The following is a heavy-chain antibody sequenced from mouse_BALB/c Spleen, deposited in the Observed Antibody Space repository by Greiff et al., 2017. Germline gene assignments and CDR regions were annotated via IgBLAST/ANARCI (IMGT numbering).Heavy chain of an antibody. CDR3: ARENYYGSSFDY. CDR2: ISSGGSYT. Sequence: DVHLVESGGGLVKPGGSLKLSCAASGFTFSSYAMSWVRQSPEKRLEWVAEISSGGSYTYYPDTVTGRFTISRDNAKNTLYLEMSSLRSEDTAMYYCARENYYGSSFDYWGQGTTLTVSS. V-gene: IGHV5-9-4*01. D-gene: IGHD1-1*01. CDR1: GFTFSSYA. J-gene: IGHJ2*01.